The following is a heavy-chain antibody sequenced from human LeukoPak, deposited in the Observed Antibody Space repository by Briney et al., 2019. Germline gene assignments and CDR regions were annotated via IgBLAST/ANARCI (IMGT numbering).Heavy chain of an antibody. D-gene: IGHD3-3*01. Sequence: ASVKVSCKASGYTFTSYYMHWVRQAPGQGLEWMGWINPNSGGTNYAQKFQGRVTMTRDTSISTAYMELSRLRSDDTAVYYCARGWYYDFSLFDPWGQGTLVTVSS. CDR1: GYTFTSYY. J-gene: IGHJ5*02. CDR2: INPNSGGT. CDR3: ARGWYYDFSLFDP. V-gene: IGHV1-2*02.